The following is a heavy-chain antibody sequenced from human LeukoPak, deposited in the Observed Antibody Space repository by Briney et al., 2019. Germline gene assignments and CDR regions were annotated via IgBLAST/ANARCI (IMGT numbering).Heavy chain of an antibody. CDR1: GDSVSSGGYY. Sequence: PSQTLSLTCAVSGDSVSSGGYYWTWIRQHPGKGLEWIGYISNGGTTSYNPSLRSRVSISVDTSNNHFSLRLTSVTAADTAVYYCARDVVVTSSPDAFDIWGQGTMVTVSS. J-gene: IGHJ3*02. CDR2: ISNGGTT. D-gene: IGHD2-21*02. CDR3: ARDVVVTSSPDAFDI. V-gene: IGHV4-31*11.